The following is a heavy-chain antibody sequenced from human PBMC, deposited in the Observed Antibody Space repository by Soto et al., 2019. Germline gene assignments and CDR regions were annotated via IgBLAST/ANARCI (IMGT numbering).Heavy chain of an antibody. D-gene: IGHD3-10*01. J-gene: IGHJ5*02. CDR3: ARDTRKYYGSGTRSKFDP. CDR2: IYYSGST. Sequence: QVQLQESGPGLVKPSQTLSLTCTVSGGSISSGGYYWSWIRQHPGKGLEWIGYIYYSGSTYYNPSLQSLVTISVDTPKNQFSLKLSSVTAADTAVYYCARDTRKYYGSGTRSKFDPWGQGTLVTVSS. V-gene: IGHV4-31*01. CDR1: GGSISSGGYY.